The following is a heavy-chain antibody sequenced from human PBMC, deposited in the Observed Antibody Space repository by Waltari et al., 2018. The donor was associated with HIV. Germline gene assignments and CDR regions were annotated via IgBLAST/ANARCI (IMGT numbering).Heavy chain of an antibody. CDR3: ATPRVAVAGLQDVSVMDV. CDR2: ISPKSGGT. J-gene: IGHJ6*02. D-gene: IGHD6-19*01. CDR1: GYSFTAYY. V-gene: IGHV1-2*06. Sequence: QVQLVQAGAEVKKPGASVKVSCKAFGYSFTAYYMHWVRQALVQGLGWMGRISPKSGGTNVVQRVQGRVSMTRETSSSTAYMELSRLRSDDTAVYYGATPRVAVAGLQDVSVMDVWGQGTTVTVSS.